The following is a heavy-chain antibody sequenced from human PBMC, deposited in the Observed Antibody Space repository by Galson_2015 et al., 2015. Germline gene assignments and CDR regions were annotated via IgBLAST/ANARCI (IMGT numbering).Heavy chain of an antibody. V-gene: IGHV1-2*06. J-gene: IGHJ6*03. D-gene: IGHD3-3*01. CDR1: GFTFTDYY. CDR3: ARALPTLSYDFWSGYYYFYMDV. CDR2: INPKSGGS. Sequence: SVKVSCKASGFTFTDYYIHWVRQAPGQGLAWMGRINPKSGGSDSAQKFQGRVTMTRDTSITAAYMELSSLQSDDTAVYYCARALPTLSYDFWSGYYYFYMDVWGKGTTVTVSS.